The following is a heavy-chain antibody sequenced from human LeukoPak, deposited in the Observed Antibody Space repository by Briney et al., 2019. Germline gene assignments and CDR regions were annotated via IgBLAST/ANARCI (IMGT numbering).Heavy chain of an antibody. CDR1: GGSISSSSYY. J-gene: IGHJ5*02. CDR3: ARAINDYSNYEVLTDNWFDP. V-gene: IGHV4-61*05. CDR2: IYYSGST. D-gene: IGHD4-11*01. Sequence: SETLSLTCTVSGGSISSSSYYWGWIRQPPGKGLEWFGYIYYSGSTHYNPSLKSRVTMTVDTSKNQFSLELNSVTAADCAVLCCARAINDYSNYEVLTDNWFDPWGQGTLVTVSS.